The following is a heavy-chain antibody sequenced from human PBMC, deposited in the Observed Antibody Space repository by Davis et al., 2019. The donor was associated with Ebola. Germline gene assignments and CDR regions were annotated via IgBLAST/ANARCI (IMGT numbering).Heavy chain of an antibody. D-gene: IGHD5-18*01. V-gene: IGHV4-34*01. CDR1: GGSFSGYY. CDR3: ATGGYSYGLDY. CDR2: INHSGST. J-gene: IGHJ4*02. Sequence: MPGGSLRLSCAVSGGSFSGYYWSWIRQPPGKGLEWIGEINHSGSTNYIPSLKSRVTISVDTSKNQFSLKLSSVTAADTAVYYCATGGYSYGLDYWGQGTLVTVSS.